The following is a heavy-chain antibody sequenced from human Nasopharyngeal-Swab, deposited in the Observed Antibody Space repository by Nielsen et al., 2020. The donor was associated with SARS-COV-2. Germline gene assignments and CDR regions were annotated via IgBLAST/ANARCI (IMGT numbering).Heavy chain of an antibody. D-gene: IGHD1/OR15-1a*01. CDR2: ISYDGSNK. CDR3: AKGAFFTYNWNSFDY. J-gene: IGHJ4*02. V-gene: IGHV3-30*18. Sequence: LSLTCAASGFPFSSYGMHWVRQAPGKGLEWVAVISYDGSNKYYADSVKGRFTISRDNSKNTLYLQMNSLRAEDTAVYYCAKGAFFTYNWNSFDYWGQGTLVTVSS. CDR1: GFPFSSYG.